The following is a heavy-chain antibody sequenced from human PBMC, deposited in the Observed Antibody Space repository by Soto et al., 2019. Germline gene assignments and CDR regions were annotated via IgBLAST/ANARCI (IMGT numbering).Heavy chain of an antibody. CDR2: INHSGST. Sequence: SETLSLTCAVYGGSFSGYYWSWIRQPPGKGLEWIGEINHSGSTNYNPSLKSRVTISVDTSKNQFSLKLSSVTAADTAVYYCARGRISVVAAALMGWFDPWGQGTLVTGSS. CDR1: GGSFSGYY. J-gene: IGHJ5*02. D-gene: IGHD6-13*01. V-gene: IGHV4-34*01. CDR3: ARGRISVVAAALMGWFDP.